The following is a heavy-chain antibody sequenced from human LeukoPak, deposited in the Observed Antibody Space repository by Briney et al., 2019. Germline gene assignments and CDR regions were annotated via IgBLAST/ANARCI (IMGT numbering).Heavy chain of an antibody. D-gene: IGHD3-16*02. CDR2: INHSGST. V-gene: IGHV4-34*01. CDR1: GGSLSGYY. Sequence: SETLSLTCAVYGGSLSGYYWSWIRQPPGKGLEWIGEINHSGSTNYNPSLKSRVTISVDTSKNQFSLKLSSVTAADTAVYYCARGPTNYDYVWGSYRRDSNFDYWGQGTLVTVSS. J-gene: IGHJ4*02. CDR3: ARGPTNYDYVWGSYRRDSNFDY.